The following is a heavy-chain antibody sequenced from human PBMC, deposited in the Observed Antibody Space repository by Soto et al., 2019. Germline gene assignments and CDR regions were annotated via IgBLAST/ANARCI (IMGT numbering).Heavy chain of an antibody. CDR1: GFTFSSYS. Sequence: GGSLRLSCAASGFTFSSYSMNWIRQAPGKGLEWVSYISSSSSTIYYADSVKGRFTISRDNAKNSLYLQMNSLRDEDTAVYYCARGLRDGYNCLYYWGQGTLVTVSS. CDR2: ISSSSSTI. V-gene: IGHV3-48*02. D-gene: IGHD5-12*01. J-gene: IGHJ4*02. CDR3: ARGLRDGYNCLYY.